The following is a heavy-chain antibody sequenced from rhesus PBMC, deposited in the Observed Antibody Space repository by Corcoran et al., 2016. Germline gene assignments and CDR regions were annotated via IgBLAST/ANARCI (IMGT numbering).Heavy chain of an antibody. D-gene: IGHD2-27*01. CDR3: ATLRTDY. J-gene: IGHJ4*01. Sequence: QVQLQESGPGLVKPSETLSLTCAVPGGSFSSYWWSWIRQPPGKGLEWIGEINGNSGSTNYNPSLKSRVTISKDASKNQFSLKLSSVTAADTAVYYCATLRTDYWGQGVLVTVSS. V-gene: IGHV4-80*01. CDR2: INGNSGST. CDR1: GGSFSSYW.